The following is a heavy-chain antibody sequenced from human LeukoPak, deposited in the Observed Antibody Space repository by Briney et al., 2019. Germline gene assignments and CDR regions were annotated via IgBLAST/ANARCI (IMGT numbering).Heavy chain of an antibody. J-gene: IGHJ6*04. Sequence: GGSLRLSCAASGFTFSSYEMNWVRQAPGKGLEWVSYISSSGSTIYYADSVKGRFTIPRDNAKNSLYLQMNSLRAEDTAVYYCARDSGRGYGMDVWGKGTTVTVSS. CDR2: ISSSGSTI. V-gene: IGHV3-48*03. CDR1: GFTFSSYE. CDR3: ARDSGRGYGMDV. D-gene: IGHD2-15*01.